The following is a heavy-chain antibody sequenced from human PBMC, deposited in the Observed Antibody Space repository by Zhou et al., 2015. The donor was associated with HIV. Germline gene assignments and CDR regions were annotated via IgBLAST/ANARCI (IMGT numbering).Heavy chain of an antibody. CDR2: IIPLLDIA. CDR3: ARERQGMQAPLDAR. V-gene: IGHV1-69*08. Sequence: QVQLVQSGPEVKKPGSSVKVSCKASGGTFSRYTVNWVRQAPGQGLEWMGRIIPLLDIANYAQKFQGRVTITADNSTTTAYMELTSLTSEDTAVYYCARERQGMQAPLDARWGQGTLVTVSS. CDR1: GGTFSRYT. J-gene: IGHJ4*02. D-gene: IGHD1-1*01.